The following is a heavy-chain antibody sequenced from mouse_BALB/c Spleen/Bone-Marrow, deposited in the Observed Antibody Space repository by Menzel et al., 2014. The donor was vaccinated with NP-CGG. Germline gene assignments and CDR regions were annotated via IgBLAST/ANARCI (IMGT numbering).Heavy chain of an antibody. Sequence: DVHLVESGGGLVQPGGSLNLSCAASGFDFSRYWVSWARQAPEKGQEWIGEINPGSSTINYTPSLKDKFIISRDNAKNTLYLQMSKVRSEDTALYYCARLAVWGAMDYWGQGTSVTVSS. CDR1: GFDFSRYW. V-gene: IGHV4-2*02. CDR2: INPGSSTI. J-gene: IGHJ4*01. CDR3: ARLAVWGAMDY. D-gene: IGHD2-10*02.